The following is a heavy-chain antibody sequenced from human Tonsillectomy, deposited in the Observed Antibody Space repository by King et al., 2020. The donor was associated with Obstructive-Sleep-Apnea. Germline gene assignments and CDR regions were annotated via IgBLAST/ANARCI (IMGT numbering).Heavy chain of an antibody. CDR1: GGSFSDYY. V-gene: IGHV4-34*01. CDR2: INHSGST. Sequence: VQLQQWGAGLLKPSETLSLTCAVFGGSFSDYYWSWVRQPPGKGLEWIGEINHSGSTNSNPSLKSRVTISVDTSKKQFSLKLNSVTAADTAVYYCARGSGAAAVNWFDPWGQGTLVTVSS. J-gene: IGHJ5*02. CDR3: ARGSGAAAVNWFDP. D-gene: IGHD6-13*01.